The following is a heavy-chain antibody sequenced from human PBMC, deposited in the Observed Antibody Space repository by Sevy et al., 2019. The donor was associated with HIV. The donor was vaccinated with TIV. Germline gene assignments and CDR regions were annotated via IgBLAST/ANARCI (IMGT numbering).Heavy chain of an antibody. CDR3: ASQRGGYERLYYFDY. D-gene: IGHD5-12*01. Sequence: GGSLRLSCAASGFTFSKYSMSWVRQAPGRGLEWVSYMSNTGSTIHYADSVKGRFTISRDNAKNSLYLQMNSLRAEDTAVYYCASQRGGYERLYYFDYWGQGTLVTVSS. J-gene: IGHJ4*02. V-gene: IGHV3-48*01. CDR1: GFTFSKYS. CDR2: MSNTGSTI.